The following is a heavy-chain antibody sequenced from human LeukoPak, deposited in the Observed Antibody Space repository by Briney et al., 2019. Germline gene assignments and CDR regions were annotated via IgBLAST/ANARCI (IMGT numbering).Heavy chain of an antibody. J-gene: IGHJ4*02. CDR1: GGSISSSSYY. CDR3: ARGGYCGGDCYVDY. D-gene: IGHD2-21*02. Sequence: SETLSLTCTVSGGSISSSSYYWGWIRQPPGKGLEWIGRIYSSGSTNYNPSLKSRVTMSVDTSKNQFSLKLSSVTAADTAVYYCARGGYCGGDCYVDYWGQGTLVTVSS. V-gene: IGHV4-39*07. CDR2: IYSSGST.